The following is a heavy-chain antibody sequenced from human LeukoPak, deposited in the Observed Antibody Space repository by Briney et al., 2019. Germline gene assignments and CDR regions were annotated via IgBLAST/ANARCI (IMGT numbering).Heavy chain of an antibody. CDR3: SSYYYDSGGYYFDC. V-gene: IGHV4-31*03. J-gene: IGHJ4*02. CDR2: IYYGGYT. D-gene: IGHD3-22*01. CDR1: GGSISSGDYY. Sequence: SETLSLTCTVSGGSISSGDYYWSWIRQHPGKGLEWIGFIYYGGYTFYNASLKSRVTISVDTPKNQFSLKLSSVTAADTAVYFFSSYYYDSGGYYFDCWGQGTLASVSS.